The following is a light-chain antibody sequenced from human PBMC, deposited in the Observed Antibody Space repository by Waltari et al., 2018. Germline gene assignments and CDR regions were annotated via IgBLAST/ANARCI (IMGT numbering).Light chain of an antibody. CDR1: SSHVGRYNF. CDR3: SSHTTSSTLV. V-gene: IGLV2-14*03. J-gene: IGLJ2*01. Sequence: QSALTQPATVSGSHGTSITISCTGSSSHVGRYNFVSWYQQHPGKAPKLMIFDVTDRPSGVSDRFSGSKSGNTASLTISGLQPEDETDYYCSSHTTSSTLVFGGGTRVTVL. CDR2: DVT.